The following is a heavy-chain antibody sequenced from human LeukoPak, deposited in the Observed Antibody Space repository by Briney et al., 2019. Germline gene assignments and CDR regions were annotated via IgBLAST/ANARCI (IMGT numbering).Heavy chain of an antibody. V-gene: IGHV3-30-3*01. CDR2: ISYDGSNK. D-gene: IGHD1-26*01. J-gene: IGHJ3*01. CDR1: GFTFSSYA. CDR3: AKDASVGSYLGAFHV. Sequence: QAGGSLRLSCAASGFTFSSYAMHWVRQAPGKGLEWVAVISYDGSNKYYADSVKGRFTISRDNSKNTLYVHMSSLRAEDTALYYCAKDASVGSYLGAFHVWGQGTMVTVSS.